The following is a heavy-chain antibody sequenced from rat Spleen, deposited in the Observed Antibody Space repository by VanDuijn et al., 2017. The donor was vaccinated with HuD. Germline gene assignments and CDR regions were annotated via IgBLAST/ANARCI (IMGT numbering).Heavy chain of an antibody. Sequence: EGHLVESGGGLVQPGRSLKLSCAASGFTFSDYYMAWVRQAPKKGLEWVASISYDGSSTYYRDSVKGRFTISRDNAKSTLYLQMDSLRSEDTATYYCARHEIWFDYWGQGVMVTVSS. D-gene: IGHD4-6*01. J-gene: IGHJ2*01. CDR2: ISYDGSST. CDR1: GFTFSDYY. V-gene: IGHV5-7*01. CDR3: ARHEIWFDY.